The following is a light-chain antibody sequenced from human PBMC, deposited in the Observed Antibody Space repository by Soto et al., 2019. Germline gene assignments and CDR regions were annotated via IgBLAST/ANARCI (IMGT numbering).Light chain of an antibody. V-gene: IGKV3-11*01. Sequence: EIVLIQSPATLSLSPGERATLSCRASQSVSSSLAWYQQNPGQAPRLLIFDASNRATGIPVRFSGSGSGTDFTLTISSLEPEDFAVYYCQQRSNWPPTFGGGTKVEIK. CDR2: DAS. CDR3: QQRSNWPPT. J-gene: IGKJ4*01. CDR1: QSVSSS.